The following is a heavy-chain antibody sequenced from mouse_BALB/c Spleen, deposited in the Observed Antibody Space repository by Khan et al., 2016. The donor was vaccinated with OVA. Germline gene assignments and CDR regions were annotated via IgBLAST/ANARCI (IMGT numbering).Heavy chain of an antibody. J-gene: IGHJ2*01. D-gene: IGHD1-1*01. CDR1: GYSFTGYF. V-gene: IGHV1-20*02. CDR3: TRIYRSDFDY. CDR2: INPHIGET. Sequence: DVKLQESGPELVRPGASVKISCKASGYSFTGYFMNWVMQSHGKSLEWIGRINPHIGETFYNQRFKDKATLTVDESSSTAHMELRGLASEDSAVYYCTRIYRSDFDYWGQGTTLTVSS.